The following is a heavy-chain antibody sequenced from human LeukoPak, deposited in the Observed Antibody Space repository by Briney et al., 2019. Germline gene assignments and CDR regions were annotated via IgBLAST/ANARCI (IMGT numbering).Heavy chain of an antibody. CDR3: ARRATDYYDSSGYYPPFDY. V-gene: IGHV1-69*02. CDR2: IIPILGIA. Sequence: ASVKVSCKASGYTFTGYYMHWVRQAPGQGLEWMGRIIPILGIANYAQKFQGRVTITADKSTSTAYMELSSLRSEDTAVYYCARRATDYYDSSGYYPPFDYWGQGTLVTVSS. D-gene: IGHD3-22*01. CDR1: GYTFTGYY. J-gene: IGHJ4*02.